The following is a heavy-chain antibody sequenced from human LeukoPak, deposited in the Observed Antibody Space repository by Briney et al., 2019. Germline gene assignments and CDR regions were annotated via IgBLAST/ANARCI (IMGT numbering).Heavy chain of an antibody. CDR2: IYYSGST. Sequence: SETLSLTCTVSGGSISSSSYYWGWIRQPPGKGLEWIGSIYYSGSTYYNPSLKSRVTTSVDTSKNQFSLKLSSVTAADTAVYYCAREDYQLLSYWGQGTLVTVSS. V-gene: IGHV4-39*01. CDR3: AREDYQLLSY. D-gene: IGHD2-2*01. J-gene: IGHJ4*02. CDR1: GGSISSSSYY.